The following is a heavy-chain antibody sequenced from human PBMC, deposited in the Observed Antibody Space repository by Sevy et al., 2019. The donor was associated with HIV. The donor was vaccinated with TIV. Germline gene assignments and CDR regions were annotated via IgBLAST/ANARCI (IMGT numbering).Heavy chain of an antibody. CDR3: ARIGMGQTYGTPPWY. D-gene: IGHD3-10*01. CDR2: MSYDGGNK. J-gene: IGHJ4*02. V-gene: IGHV3-30-3*01. CDR1: GFTFSRYA. Sequence: GGSLRLSCAVSGFTFSRYAMHWVRQAPGKGLEWVAVMSYDGGNKYDADSVKGRFTISRDNSKNTLFLNMNSLRAEDTAVYYCARIGMGQTYGTPPWYWGQGTLVTVSS.